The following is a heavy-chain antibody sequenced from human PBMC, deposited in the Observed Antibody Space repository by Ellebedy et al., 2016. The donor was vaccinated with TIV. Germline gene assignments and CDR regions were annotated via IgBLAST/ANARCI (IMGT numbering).Heavy chain of an antibody. CDR1: GFTFSSYW. Sequence: GESLKLSCAASGFTFSSYWMSWVRQTSGKGLEWVANIKQDGSEKYYVDSVKGRFTISRDNAKNSLHLQMNRLRAEDTAVYYCARDPYWDSSGYYYSYFQHWGQGTLVTVSS. CDR3: ARDPYWDSSGYYYSYFQH. CDR2: IKQDGSEK. D-gene: IGHD3-22*01. V-gene: IGHV3-7*01. J-gene: IGHJ1*01.